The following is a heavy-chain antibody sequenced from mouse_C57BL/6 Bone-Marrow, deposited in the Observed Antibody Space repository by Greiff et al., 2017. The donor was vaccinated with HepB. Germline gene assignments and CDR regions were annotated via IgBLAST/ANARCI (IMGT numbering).Heavy chain of an antibody. Sequence: QVQLQQPGAELVKPGASVKLSCKASGYTFTSYWMHWVKQRPGQGLEWIGMIHPNSGSTNYNEKFKSKATLTVDKSSSTAYMQLSSLTSEDSAVYYCARSITTVVGYYAMDYWGQGTSVTVSS. V-gene: IGHV1-64*01. D-gene: IGHD1-1*01. CDR2: IHPNSGST. CDR1: GYTFTSYW. J-gene: IGHJ4*01. CDR3: ARSITTVVGYYAMDY.